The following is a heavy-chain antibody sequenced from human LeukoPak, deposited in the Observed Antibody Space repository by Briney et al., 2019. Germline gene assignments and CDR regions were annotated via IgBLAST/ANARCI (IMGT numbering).Heavy chain of an antibody. V-gene: IGHV3-23*01. J-gene: IGHJ6*03. CDR1: GFTFSSYA. D-gene: IGHD6-13*01. CDR3: AKGPRGAAGYYYYYMDV. CDR2: ISVSGGST. Sequence: GGSLRLSCAASGFTFSSYAMSWVRQAPGKGLEWVSTISVSGGSTYYADSVKGRFTISRDNSKNTLYLQMNSLRAEDTAVYYCAKGPRGAAGYYYYYMDVWGKGTTVTVSS.